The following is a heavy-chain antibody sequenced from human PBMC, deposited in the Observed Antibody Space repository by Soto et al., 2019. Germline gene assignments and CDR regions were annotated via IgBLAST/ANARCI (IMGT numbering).Heavy chain of an antibody. J-gene: IGHJ2*01. CDR3: ARDTEGVVSIAARNWYFDL. V-gene: IGHV4-4*07. CDR2: IYTSGST. CDR1: GGSISSYY. D-gene: IGHD6-6*01. Sequence: QVQLQESGPGLVKPSETLPLTCTVSGGSISSYYWSWIRQPAGKGLEWIGRIYTSGSTNYNPSLKSRVTMSVDTSKNQFSLKLSSVTAADTAVYYCARDTEGVVSIAARNWYFDLWGRGTLVTVSS.